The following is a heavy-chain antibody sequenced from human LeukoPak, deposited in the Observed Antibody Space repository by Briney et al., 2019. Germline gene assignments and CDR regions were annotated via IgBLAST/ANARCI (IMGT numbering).Heavy chain of an antibody. CDR2: INHSGST. J-gene: IGHJ5*02. CDR3: ARVPSPRNTSKRIWFGELLYHNWFDP. CDR1: GGSFSGYY. D-gene: IGHD3-10*01. V-gene: IGHV4-34*01. Sequence: SETLSLTCAVYGGSFSGYYWSWIRQPPGKGLEWIGEINHSGSTNYNPSLKSRVTISVDTSKNQFSLKLSSVTAADTAVYYCARVPSPRNTSKRIWFGELLYHNWFDPWGQGTLVTVSS.